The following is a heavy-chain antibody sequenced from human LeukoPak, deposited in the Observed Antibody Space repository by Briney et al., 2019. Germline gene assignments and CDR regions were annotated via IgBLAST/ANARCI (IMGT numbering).Heavy chain of an antibody. D-gene: IGHD1-7*01. V-gene: IGHV3-23*01. CDR2: ISGSGGST. CDR3: ARPVELYYYYGMDV. J-gene: IGHJ6*02. CDR1: GFTFSSYA. Sequence: GGSLRLSCAASGFTFSSYAMSWVRQTPGKGLEWVSAISGSGGSTYYADSVKGRFTIPKDNSKNTLYLQMNSLRAEDTAVYYCARPVELYYYYGMDVWGQGTTVTVSS.